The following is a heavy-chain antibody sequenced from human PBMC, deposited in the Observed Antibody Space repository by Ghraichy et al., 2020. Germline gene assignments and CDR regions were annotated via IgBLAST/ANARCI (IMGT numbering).Heavy chain of an antibody. D-gene: IGHD5-12*01. CDR3: ATLYVDIVATIRNWFDP. J-gene: IGHJ5*02. CDR2: IRYDGSNK. Sequence: GGSLRLSCAASGFTFSSYGMHWVRQAPGKGLECVAFIRYDGSNKYYADSVKGRFTISRDNSKNTLYLQMNRLRAEDTAVYYCATLYVDIVATIRNWFDPWGQGTLVTVSS. CDR1: GFTFSSYG. V-gene: IGHV3-30*02.